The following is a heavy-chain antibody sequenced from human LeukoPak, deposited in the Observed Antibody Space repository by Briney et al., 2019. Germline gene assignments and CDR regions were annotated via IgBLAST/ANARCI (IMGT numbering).Heavy chain of an antibody. D-gene: IGHD2-21*02. CDR1: GGSIRSSNYY. CDR2: IYYSGST. V-gene: IGHV4-39*01. J-gene: IGHJ4*02. Sequence: SETLSSTCTVSGGSIRSSNYYWGWIRQPPGKGLEWIGTIYYSGSTYYNPSLESRLTISVDTSKNQFSLKLSSVTAADMALYCCARQRSGVTYFDYWGRGTLVTVSS. CDR3: ARQRSGVTYFDY.